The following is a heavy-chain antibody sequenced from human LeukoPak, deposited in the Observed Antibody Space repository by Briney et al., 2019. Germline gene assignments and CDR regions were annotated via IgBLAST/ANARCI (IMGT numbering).Heavy chain of an antibody. Sequence: ASVKVSCKTSGYFFSHYGISWVRQAPGQGPEWLGWVSGFNDNTNYAQRVQGRVTMTTDTATSTAYMELRSLRSDDTAVYYCARDQCSSTSCYVGVGIFDYWGQGTLVTVSS. CDR2: VSGFNDNT. CDR1: GYFFSHYG. J-gene: IGHJ4*02. V-gene: IGHV1-18*01. D-gene: IGHD2-2*01. CDR3: ARDQCSSTSCYVGVGIFDY.